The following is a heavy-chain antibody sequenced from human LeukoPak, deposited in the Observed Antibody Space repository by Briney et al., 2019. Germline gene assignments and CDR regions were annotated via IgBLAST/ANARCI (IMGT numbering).Heavy chain of an antibody. V-gene: IGHV4-4*07. CDR1: GGSISTYY. D-gene: IGHD6-13*01. CDR3: AKASIAAAGWFDP. J-gene: IGHJ5*02. CDR2: IYTSGST. Sequence: SETLSLTCTVSGGSISTYYWSWIRQPAGKGLEWIGRIYTSGSTNYNPSLKSRVTISVDKSKNQFSLKLSSVTAADTAVYYCAKASIAAAGWFDPWGQGTLVTVSS.